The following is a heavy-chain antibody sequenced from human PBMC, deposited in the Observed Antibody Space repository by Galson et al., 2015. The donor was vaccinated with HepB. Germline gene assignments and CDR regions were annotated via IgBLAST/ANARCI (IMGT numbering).Heavy chain of an antibody. CDR1: GYTFTSYG. CDR3: ARDRINAPAYFDY. Sequence: SVKVSCKASGYTFTSYGISWVRQAPGQGLEWMGWISAYDGNTNYAQKLQGRVTMTTDTSTSTAYMELRSPRSDDTAVYYCARDRINAPAYFDYWGQGTLVTVSS. V-gene: IGHV1-18*01. J-gene: IGHJ4*02. CDR2: ISAYDGNT. D-gene: IGHD3-3*02.